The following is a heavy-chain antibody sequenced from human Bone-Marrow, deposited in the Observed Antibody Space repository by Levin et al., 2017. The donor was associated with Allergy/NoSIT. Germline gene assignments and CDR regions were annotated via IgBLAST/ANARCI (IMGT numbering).Heavy chain of an antibody. V-gene: IGHV4-59*01. Sequence: SETLSLTCTVSGGSFSTYYWIWIRQPPGKGLEWIGYISYSGSTTYNPSLKSRVTMSVDTSKHQFSLEVKSVTAAGTAAYYCARCLECYSSGWQSFGVDAWGQGTTVTVSS. CDR1: GGSFSTYY. D-gene: IGHD6-19*01. CDR3: ARCLECYSSGWQSFGVDA. J-gene: IGHJ6*02. CDR2: ISYSGST.